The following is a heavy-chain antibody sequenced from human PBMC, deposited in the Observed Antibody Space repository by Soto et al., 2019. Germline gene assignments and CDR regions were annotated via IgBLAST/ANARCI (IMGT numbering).Heavy chain of an antibody. V-gene: IGHV1-46*03. CDR3: SRVDPGETSPFDH. Sequence: QVQLVQSGAEVKKPGASVKVSCKASGYIFTSYYIHWVRQAPGQGLDWMGWINPFDGSRMFAQSFQGRVTMTRDTSTSTVYMEVSSLRSEDTAVYYCSRVDPGETSPFDHWGQGTLVTVSS. D-gene: IGHD3-10*01. J-gene: IGHJ4*02. CDR1: GYIFTSYY. CDR2: INPFDGSR.